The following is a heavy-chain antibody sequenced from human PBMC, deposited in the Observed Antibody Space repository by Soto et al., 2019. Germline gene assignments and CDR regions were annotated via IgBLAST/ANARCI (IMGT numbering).Heavy chain of an antibody. CDR1: GYSISSGYF. CDR3: VGDCSSISCSSHYHGIDV. V-gene: IGHV4-38-2*02. CDR2: IHHSGST. J-gene: IGHJ6*02. Sequence: SETLSLTCAVSGYSISSGYFWGWIRQPPGKGLEWIGNIHHSGSTYSDPSLKSRLAISVDTSKNQVSLKLSSVTAADTAVYYCVGDCSSISCSSHYHGIDVWGQGTTVTVSS. D-gene: IGHD2-2*01.